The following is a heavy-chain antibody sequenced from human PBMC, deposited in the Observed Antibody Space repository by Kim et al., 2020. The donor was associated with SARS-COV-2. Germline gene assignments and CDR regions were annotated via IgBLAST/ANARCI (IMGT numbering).Heavy chain of an antibody. Sequence: SETLSLTCTVSGDSISSSSDYWGWIRQPPGKGLEWIGTIYYGGSTYYNRSLKSRVTISGDKSKNQFYLKLSSVTAADTAMYYCARISYFYESSGGFGFDPWGQGTLVTVSS. CDR3: ARISYFYESSGGFGFDP. V-gene: IGHV4-39*07. J-gene: IGHJ5*02. CDR1: GDSISSSSDY. D-gene: IGHD3-22*01. CDR2: IYYGGST.